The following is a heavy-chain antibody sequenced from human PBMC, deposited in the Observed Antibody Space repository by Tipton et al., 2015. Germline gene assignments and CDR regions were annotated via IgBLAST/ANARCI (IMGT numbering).Heavy chain of an antibody. J-gene: IGHJ6*02. Sequence: TLSLTCTVSGDSVSGYYWSWIRQSPGKGLEWIGAIYDSENTNYNPSLKSRVTISVDTSKNQFSLKLSSVTAADTAVYYCARAFGDYQLRSSDYYSGMDVWGQGTTVTVSS. D-gene: IGHD3-10*01. CDR3: ARAFGDYQLRSSDYYSGMDV. CDR2: IYDSENT. V-gene: IGHV4-59*02. CDR1: GDSVSGYY.